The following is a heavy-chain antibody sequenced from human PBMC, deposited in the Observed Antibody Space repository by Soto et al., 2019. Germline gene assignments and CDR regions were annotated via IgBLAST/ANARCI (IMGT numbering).Heavy chain of an antibody. V-gene: IGHV4-4*02. CDR3: ASLKVESRGLGYYYYYGMHV. J-gene: IGHJ6*02. Sequence: SETLSLTCAVSGGSISSSNWWSWVRQPPGKGLEWIGEIYHSGGTNYNPSLKSRVTISVDKSKNQFSLKLSSVTAADTAVYYCASLKVESRGLGYYYYYGMHVWGQGTTVTVSS. CDR1: GGSISSSNW. CDR2: IYHSGGT. D-gene: IGHD3-3*01.